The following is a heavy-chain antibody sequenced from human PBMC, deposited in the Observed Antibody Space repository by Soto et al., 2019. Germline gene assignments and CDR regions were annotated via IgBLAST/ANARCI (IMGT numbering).Heavy chain of an antibody. D-gene: IGHD3-3*01. J-gene: IGHJ6*02. V-gene: IGHV1-69*13. Sequence: SVKVSCKASGGTFSSYAISWVRQAPGQGLEWMGGIIPIFGTANYAQKFQGRVTITADESTSTAYMELSSLRSEDTAVYYCARGRVTIFGVVPRPYYYGMDVWGQGTTVTVSS. CDR1: GGTFSSYA. CDR2: IIPIFGTA. CDR3: ARGRVTIFGVVPRPYYYGMDV.